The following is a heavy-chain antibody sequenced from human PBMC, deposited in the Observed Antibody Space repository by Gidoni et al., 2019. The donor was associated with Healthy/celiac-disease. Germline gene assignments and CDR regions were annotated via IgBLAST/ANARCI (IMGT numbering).Heavy chain of an antibody. V-gene: IGHV3-23*01. D-gene: IGHD4-17*01. CDR1: GFTFSSYA. Sequence: EVHLLESEGGLVQPGWSLRLSYAAFGFTFSSYAMSWVRQAPGKGLEWVSAISGSGGSTYYADSVKGRFTISRDNSKNTLYLQMNSLRAEDTAVYYCARREYGDYVGYWGQGTLVTVSS. CDR3: ARREYGDYVGY. J-gene: IGHJ4*02. CDR2: ISGSGGST.